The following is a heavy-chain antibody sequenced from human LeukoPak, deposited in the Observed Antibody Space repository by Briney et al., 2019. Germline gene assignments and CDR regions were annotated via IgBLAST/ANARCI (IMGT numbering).Heavy chain of an antibody. Sequence: PSETLSLTCSVSGGSMSGTSYYWGWIRQPPGKGLEWIASISYSGSTNYNPSLKSRVTISVDTSKNQFSLKLSSVTAADTAVYYCARARGYYYGSGSYSSWFDPWGQGTLVTVSS. CDR2: ISYSGST. D-gene: IGHD3-10*01. CDR3: ARARGYYYGSGSYSSWFDP. J-gene: IGHJ5*02. CDR1: GGSMSGTSYY. V-gene: IGHV4-39*07.